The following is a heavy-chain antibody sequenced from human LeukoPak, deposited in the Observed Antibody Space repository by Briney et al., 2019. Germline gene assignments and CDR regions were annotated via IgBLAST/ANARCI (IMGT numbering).Heavy chain of an antibody. V-gene: IGHV4-4*09. D-gene: IGHD6-19*01. Sequence: SETLALNCTVSGGSGSSYYWSWIRQPPGKGLEWIGYIYSSENTKYNSSLESRVTMSVDTSKNQFFLKLSSVTAADTAVYYCARFHSGPSGWYVLWYFDLWGRGTLVTVSS. CDR2: IYSSENT. CDR1: GGSGSSYY. J-gene: IGHJ2*01. CDR3: ARFHSGPSGWYVLWYFDL.